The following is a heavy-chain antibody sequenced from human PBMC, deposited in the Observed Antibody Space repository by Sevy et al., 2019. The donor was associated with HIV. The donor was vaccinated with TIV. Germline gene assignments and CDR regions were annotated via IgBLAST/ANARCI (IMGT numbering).Heavy chain of an antibody. J-gene: IGHJ4*02. Sequence: SETLSLTCAVYGGSFSGYYWSWIRQPPGQGLEWIGEITHSGNTNYNPSIKSRVTISIDTSKNQFSLKLSSVTAADTAVFYCARGRYRDYLWGRYRPTYFDSWGQGALVTVSS. CDR1: GGSFSGYY. CDR2: ITHSGNT. CDR3: ARGRYRDYLWGRYRPTYFDS. V-gene: IGHV4-34*01. D-gene: IGHD3-16*02.